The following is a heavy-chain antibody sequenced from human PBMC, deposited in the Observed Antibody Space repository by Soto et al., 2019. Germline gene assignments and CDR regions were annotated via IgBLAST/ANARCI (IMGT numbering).Heavy chain of an antibody. CDR2: ICYDVSNK. CDR1: GFTFSNYG. J-gene: IGHJ4*02. CDR3: ARDHSGYYFDY. V-gene: IGHV3-33*01. Sequence: XGSLRLSSAASGFTFSNYGMHWVGQAPGKGLEWVAVICYDVSNKYYADSVKGRFTISRDDSKNTLYLQMNSLRAEDTAVYHCARDHSGYYFDYWGQGTLVTVSS. D-gene: IGHD5-12*01.